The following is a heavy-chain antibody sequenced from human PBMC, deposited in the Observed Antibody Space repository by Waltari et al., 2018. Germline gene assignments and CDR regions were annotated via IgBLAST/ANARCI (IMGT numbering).Heavy chain of an antibody. CDR3: ATEGLIYTSLDIYDF. J-gene: IGHJ4*02. V-gene: IGHV3-15*01. D-gene: IGHD2-2*03. Sequence: EVRLVESGGGLVKPGGSLRLSCAASGLIFTDAWVSWVRQAPGKGLEWVGRIKTKAEGETTDYAGPVKGRFTISRDDAANNLFLQMNSLKIDDTAVYYCATEGLIYTSLDIYDFWGQGSLVAVSS. CDR2: IKTKAEGETT. CDR1: GLIFTDAW.